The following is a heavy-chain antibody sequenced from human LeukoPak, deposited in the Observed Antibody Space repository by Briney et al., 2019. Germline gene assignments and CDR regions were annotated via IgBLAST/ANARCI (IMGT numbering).Heavy chain of an antibody. D-gene: IGHD2-15*01. CDR2: ISYDGSNK. V-gene: IGHV3-30*18. J-gene: IGHJ4*02. CDR1: GFTFSSYG. Sequence: PGGSLRLSCAASGFTFSSYGMHWVRPAPGKGLEWVAVISYDGSNKYYADSVKGRFTISRDNSKNTLYLQMNSLRAEDTAVYYGANSVGFDYWGQGTLVTVSS. CDR3: ANSVGFDY.